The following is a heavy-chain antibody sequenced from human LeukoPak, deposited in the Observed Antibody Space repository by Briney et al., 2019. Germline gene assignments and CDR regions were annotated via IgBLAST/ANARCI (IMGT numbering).Heavy chain of an antibody. V-gene: IGHV3-21*01. Sequence: GGSLRLSCAASGFTFSSYSMNWVRQAPGKGLEWVSSISSSSSYMYYADSVKGRFTISRDNAKNSLYLQMNSLRAEDTAVYYCARRSDILTGGGMDVWGQGTTVTVSS. D-gene: IGHD3-9*01. J-gene: IGHJ6*02. CDR3: ARRSDILTGGGMDV. CDR1: GFTFSSYS. CDR2: ISSSSSYM.